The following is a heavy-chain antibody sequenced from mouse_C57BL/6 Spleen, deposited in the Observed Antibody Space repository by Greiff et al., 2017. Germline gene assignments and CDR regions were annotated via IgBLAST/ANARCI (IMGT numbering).Heavy chain of an antibody. V-gene: IGHV1-82*01. CDR3: ASLAYYSNSAWFAY. D-gene: IGHD2-5*01. CDR1: GYAFSSSW. CDR2: IYPGDGDT. J-gene: IGHJ3*01. Sequence: VQLQQSGPELVKPGASVKISCKASGYAFSSSWMNWVKQRPGKGLEWIGRIYPGDGDTNYNGKFKGKATLTADKSSSTAYLQLSSLTSEDSAVYFCASLAYYSNSAWFAYWGQGTLVTVSA.